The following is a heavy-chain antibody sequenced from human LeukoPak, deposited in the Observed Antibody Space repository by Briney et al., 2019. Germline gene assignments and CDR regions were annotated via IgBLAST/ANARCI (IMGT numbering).Heavy chain of an antibody. CDR2: IYYSGST. CDR3: ARDPTLRDYFDY. J-gene: IGHJ4*02. V-gene: IGHV4-39*07. CDR1: GGSISSSSYY. D-gene: IGHD4-17*01. Sequence: SETLSLTCTVSGGSISSSSYYWGWIRQPPGKGLEWIGSIYYSGSTYYNPSLKSRVTISVDTSKNQFSLKLSSVTAADTAVYYCARDPTLRDYFDYWGQGTLVTVSS.